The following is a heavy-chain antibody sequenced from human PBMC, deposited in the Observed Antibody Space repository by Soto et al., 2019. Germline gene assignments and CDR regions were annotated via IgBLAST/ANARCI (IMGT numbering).Heavy chain of an antibody. CDR3: ARRTPVWYFDL. CDR1: GFTFRSYA. V-gene: IGHV3-64*01. Sequence: EVQLVESGGGLVQPGGSLRLSCAAYGFTFRSYAMHCFRQAPGKGLEYVSAISGNGGSTYYANSVKGRFTISRDNSKNTLYLQMVSLRSEDMAVYYCARRTPVWYFDLWGRGTLVTVSS. J-gene: IGHJ2*01. CDR2: ISGNGGST.